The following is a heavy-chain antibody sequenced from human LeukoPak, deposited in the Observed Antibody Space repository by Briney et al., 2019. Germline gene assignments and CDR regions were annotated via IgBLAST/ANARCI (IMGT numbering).Heavy chain of an antibody. CDR1: GFTFRSFE. J-gene: IGHJ6*04. CDR3: ARVAAGYYGVDV. V-gene: IGHV3-48*03. Sequence: GGSLRLSCAASGFTFRSFEINWVRQAPGKGLGWVSYVSSSGSTIYYADSLKGRFTVSRDNAKNSLYLQMNSLRAEDTAVYYCARVAAGYYGVDVWGKGTTVSVSS. D-gene: IGHD6-19*01. CDR2: VSSSGSTI.